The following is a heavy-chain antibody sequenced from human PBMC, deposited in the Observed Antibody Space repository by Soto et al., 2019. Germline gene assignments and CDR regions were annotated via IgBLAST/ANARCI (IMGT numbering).Heavy chain of an antibody. CDR1: GGSFSGYY. CDR3: ARKRIVGANSYYYYYGMDV. Sequence: NPSETLSLTCAVYGGSFSGYYWSWIRQPPGKGLEWIGEINHSGSTNYNPSLKSRVTISVDTSKNQFSLKLSSVTAADTAVYYCARKRIVGANSYYYYYGMDVWGQGTTVTVSS. V-gene: IGHV4-34*01. D-gene: IGHD1-26*01. CDR2: INHSGST. J-gene: IGHJ6*02.